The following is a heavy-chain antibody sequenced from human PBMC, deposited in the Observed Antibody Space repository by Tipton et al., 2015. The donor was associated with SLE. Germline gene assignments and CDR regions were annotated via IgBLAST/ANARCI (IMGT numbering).Heavy chain of an antibody. CDR1: GYSISSGFY. J-gene: IGHJ4*02. D-gene: IGHD5/OR15-5a*01. Sequence: TLSLTCTVSGYSISSGFYWGCIRQPPGKGLEWIASMYHDGSTYYNPSLKSRVTISVDTAKNQFSLRLTSVTAAGTAVYYCARDLPLAYWGQGTLITVSP. CDR3: ARDLPLAY. CDR2: MYHDGST. V-gene: IGHV4-38-2*02.